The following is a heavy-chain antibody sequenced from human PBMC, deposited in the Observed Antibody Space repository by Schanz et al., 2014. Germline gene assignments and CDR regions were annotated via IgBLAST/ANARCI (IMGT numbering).Heavy chain of an antibody. V-gene: IGHV1-2*02. D-gene: IGHD3-3*02. Sequence: QVQLVQSGAEVKEPGASVKVSCKASAYTFTGYYLHWVRQAPGQGLEWMGWISPNGGDTHSAQKFQGRVTMTWDRSISTANMELSRLRSDDTAVYYCARENKDYDSILNKFFHYGLDLWGQGTTVTVSS. CDR2: ISPNGGDT. J-gene: IGHJ6*02. CDR3: ARENKDYDSILNKFFHYGLDL. CDR1: AYTFTGYY.